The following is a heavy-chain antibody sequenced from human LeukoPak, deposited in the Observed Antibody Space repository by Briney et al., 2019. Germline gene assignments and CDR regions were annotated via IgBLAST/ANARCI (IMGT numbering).Heavy chain of an antibody. J-gene: IGHJ4*02. Sequence: GGSLRLSCAASGFTFSNFWMHWVRQAPGKGLEWVSTISGGGDSTYYADSVKGRFTISRDNSKNTLYVQMNSLRAEDTATYYCARDPNYDFWSGYPECWGQGTLVTVSS. CDR3: ARDPNYDFWSGYPEC. D-gene: IGHD3-3*01. CDR2: ISGGGDST. V-gene: IGHV3-23*01. CDR1: GFTFSNFW.